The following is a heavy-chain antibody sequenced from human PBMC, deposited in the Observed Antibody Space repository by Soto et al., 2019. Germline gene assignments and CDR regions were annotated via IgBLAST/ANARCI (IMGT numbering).Heavy chain of an antibody. D-gene: IGHD3-9*01. CDR1: GYTFIDYY. V-gene: IGHV1-2*02. CDR2: ISPKSGCT. J-gene: IGHJ4*02. Sequence: ASVKVSCKASGYTFIDYYMHWVRRAPGQGFEWMGRISPKSGCTNYAQKFQGRVTMTWDTSLNTAYMELSSLLFEDTAVYYCARPPGYVSDWYYFDLWGQGTLVTVSS. CDR3: ARPPGYVSDWYYFDL.